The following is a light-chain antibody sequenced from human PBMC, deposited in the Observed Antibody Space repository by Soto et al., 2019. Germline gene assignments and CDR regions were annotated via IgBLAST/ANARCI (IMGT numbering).Light chain of an antibody. CDR3: YQYCSSSWT. V-gene: IGKV3-20*01. CDR2: GTS. Sequence: EIVLTQSPGTLSLSPGERATLSCRASQSVSSSYLAWYQQKPGEAPRLRIYGTSSRATAIPNRFSDSGSGTDFKLPISIRQPEDFAVYYCYQYCSSSWTFGHGTKVEIK. CDR1: QSVSSSY. J-gene: IGKJ1*01.